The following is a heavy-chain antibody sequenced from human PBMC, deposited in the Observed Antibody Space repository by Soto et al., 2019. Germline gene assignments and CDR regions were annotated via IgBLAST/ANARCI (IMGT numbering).Heavy chain of an antibody. V-gene: IGHV3-72*01. CDR1: GFTFSDHY. CDR2: VKSKDNNYNT. CDR3: TRVRLGATTRYFDY. Sequence: EVQLVESGGGLVQPGGSLRLSCAASGFTFSDHYMDWVRQAPGKGLEWIARVKSKDNNYNTDYAASVKGRFTISRDDSTNSLFLQMNSLKAEDTALYYCTRVRLGATTRYFDYWGRGTLVSVSS. J-gene: IGHJ4*02. D-gene: IGHD1-26*01.